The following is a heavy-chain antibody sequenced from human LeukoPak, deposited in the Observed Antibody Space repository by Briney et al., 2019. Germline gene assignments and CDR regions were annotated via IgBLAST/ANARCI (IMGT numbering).Heavy chain of an antibody. J-gene: IGHJ4*02. V-gene: IGHV3-23*01. D-gene: IGHD2-15*01. CDR1: GFTFSSYA. CDR3: AKQLGYCSDGSCYFPY. CDR2: IGGSGGST. Sequence: PGGSLRLSCAASGFTFSSYAMSWVRQAPGKGLEWVSAIGGSGGSTYYADSVQGRFTISRDNSKSTLCLQMNSLRAEDTAVYYCAKQLGYCSDGSCYFPYWGQGTLVTVSS.